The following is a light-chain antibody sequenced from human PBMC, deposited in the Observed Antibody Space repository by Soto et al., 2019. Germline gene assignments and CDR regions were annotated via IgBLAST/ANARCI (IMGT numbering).Light chain of an antibody. J-gene: IGKJ5*01. CDR3: VQALQTPIT. CDR1: QSLLHSHGYND. Sequence: DIVMTQSPLSLPVTPGEPASISCRSSQSLLHSHGYNDLDWYLQKPGQSPQLLMYLGSNRASGVPDRFSVSGSGTDFTLTISRVESDDVGVYYCVQALQTPITFGQGTRLEIK. CDR2: LGS. V-gene: IGKV2-28*01.